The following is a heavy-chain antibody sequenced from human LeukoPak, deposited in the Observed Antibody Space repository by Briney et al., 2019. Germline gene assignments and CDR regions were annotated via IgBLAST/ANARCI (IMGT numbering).Heavy chain of an antibody. CDR3: AKDAEHSSGWYPGN. CDR1: GFTFSTYG. CDR2: ILFDGNNK. Sequence: QPGGSLRLSCAASGFTFSTYGMHWVRQAPGKGLEWVAVILFDGNNKYYADSVRGRFTISRDNPKNTLYLQMNSLRDEDTAVYYCAKDAEHSSGWYPGNWGQGTLVIVSS. J-gene: IGHJ4*02. D-gene: IGHD6-13*01. V-gene: IGHV3-30*18.